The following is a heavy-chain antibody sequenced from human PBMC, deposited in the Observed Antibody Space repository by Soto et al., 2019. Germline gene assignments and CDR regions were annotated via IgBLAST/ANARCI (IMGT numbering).Heavy chain of an antibody. CDR3: ARQKDSSGYYYYYYGMDV. J-gene: IGHJ6*02. V-gene: IGHV3-48*02. CDR2: ISSSSSTI. D-gene: IGHD3-22*01. CDR1: GFTFSIYS. Sequence: GGSLRLSCAASGFTFSIYSMNWVRQAPGKGLEWVSYISSSSSTIYYTDSVKGRFTISRDNAKNSLYLQMNSLRDEDTAVYYCARQKDSSGYYYYYYGMDVWGQGTTVTVSS.